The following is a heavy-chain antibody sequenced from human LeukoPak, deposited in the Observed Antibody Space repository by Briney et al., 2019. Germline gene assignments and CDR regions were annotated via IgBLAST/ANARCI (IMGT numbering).Heavy chain of an antibody. D-gene: IGHD1-26*01. V-gene: IGHV3-23*01. CDR2: ISGSGGST. CDR3: AKGGVGFDY. J-gene: IGHJ4*02. CDR1: GFTFSSYS. Sequence: GGSLRLSCAASGFTFSSYSVNWVRQAPGKGLEWVSAISGSGGSTYYADSVKGRFTISRDNSKNTLYLQMNSLRAEDTAVYYCAKGGVGFDYWGQGTLVTVSS.